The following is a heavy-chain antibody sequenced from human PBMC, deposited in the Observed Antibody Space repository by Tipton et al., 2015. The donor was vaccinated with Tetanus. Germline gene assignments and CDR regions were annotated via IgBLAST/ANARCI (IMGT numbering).Heavy chain of an antibody. CDR2: ISGSGGST. Sequence: SLRLSCADSGFTFSSYAMSWVRQAPGKGLEWVSAISGSGGSTYYADSVKGRFTISRDNSKNTLYLQMNSLRAEDTAVYYCAGGSYFLFYYYMGVWGKGTTVTVSS. J-gene: IGHJ6*03. CDR3: AGGSYFLFYYYMGV. D-gene: IGHD1-26*01. CDR1: GFTFSSYA. V-gene: IGHV3-23*01.